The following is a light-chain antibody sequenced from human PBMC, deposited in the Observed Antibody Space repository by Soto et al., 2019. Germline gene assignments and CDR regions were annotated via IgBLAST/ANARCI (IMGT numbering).Light chain of an antibody. V-gene: IGLV3-1*01. CDR3: QSWDSNTVVM. Sequence: SYELTQPPSVSVSPGQTASITCSGDKLGDKYTYWYQQTPGQSPVLVIYQDTKRPSGIPERFSGSNSGNTATLTISGTQAMDEADYYCQSWDSNTVVMFGGGTKLTVL. CDR1: KLGDKY. J-gene: IGLJ3*02. CDR2: QDT.